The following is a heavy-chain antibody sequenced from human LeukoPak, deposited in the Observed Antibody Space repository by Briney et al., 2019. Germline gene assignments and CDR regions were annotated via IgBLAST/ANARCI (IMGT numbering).Heavy chain of an antibody. CDR2: IYHSGST. CDR3: ARGRGLVNRDHFDI. CDR1: GASLSDNY. D-gene: IGHD1-26*01. V-gene: IGHV4-34*01. Sequence: SETLSLTCDVYGASLSDNYWTWSRQPPGKGLEWIGEIYHSGSTKYNPSLKSRVTIAVDTSKNQFSLQLDSVTAADTAVYYCARGRGLVNRDHFDIWGQGTVVTVSS. J-gene: IGHJ3*02.